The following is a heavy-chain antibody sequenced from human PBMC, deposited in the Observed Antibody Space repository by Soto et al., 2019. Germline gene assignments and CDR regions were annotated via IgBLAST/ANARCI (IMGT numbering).Heavy chain of an antibody. D-gene: IGHD3-3*01. V-gene: IGHV1-69*13. CDR3: ATGVIRIGYFNVDS. J-gene: IGHJ4*02. CDR2: FIPVYRTL. Sequence: SVKVSCKASGGSFGKSAINWVRQTPGQGLEWLGGFIPVYRTLNYAQKFQGRVTITADEYTGKAYMTLSSLASDDTAVYYCATGVIRIGYFNVDSWGKGTRVTV. CDR1: GGSFGKSA.